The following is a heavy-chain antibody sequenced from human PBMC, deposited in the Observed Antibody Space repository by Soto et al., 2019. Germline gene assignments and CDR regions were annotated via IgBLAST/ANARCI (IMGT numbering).Heavy chain of an antibody. V-gene: IGHV1-18*01. J-gene: IGHJ4*02. CDR2: ISAYNGNT. D-gene: IGHD2-2*02. CDR1: GYTFTSYG. CDR3: ARVGSTCSSTSCYTPYYFDY. Sequence: QVQLVQSGAEVKKPGASVKVSCKASGYTFTSYGISWVRQAPGQGREWMGWISAYNGNTHYAQELQGRVTMTTDTSTSTAYMELRSLRSDDTAVYYCARVGSTCSSTSCYTPYYFDYWGQGTLVTVSS.